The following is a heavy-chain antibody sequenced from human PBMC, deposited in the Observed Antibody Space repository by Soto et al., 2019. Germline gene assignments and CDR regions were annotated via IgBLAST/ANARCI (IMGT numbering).Heavy chain of an antibody. CDR1: GGSISSGGYY. V-gene: IGHV4-31*03. CDR3: ARAGYSSDTGYFDY. Sequence: SETLSLTCTVSGGSISSGGYYWSWIRQHPGKGLEWIGYIYYSGSTYYNPSLKSRVTISVDTSKNQFSLKLSSVTAADTAVYYCARAGYSSDTGYFDYWGQGTLVTVSS. J-gene: IGHJ4*02. D-gene: IGHD6-19*01. CDR2: IYYSGST.